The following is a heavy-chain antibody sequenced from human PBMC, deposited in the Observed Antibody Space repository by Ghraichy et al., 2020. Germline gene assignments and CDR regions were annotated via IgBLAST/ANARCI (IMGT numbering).Heavy chain of an antibody. CDR2: ISYDGSNK. J-gene: IGHJ6*02. V-gene: IGHV3-30*18. Sequence: LTCAASGFTFSSYGMHWVRQAPGKGLEWVAVISYDGSNKYYADSVKGRFTISRDNSKNTLYLQMNSLRAEDTAVYYCAKDYGTYCSSTSCYGGWYYYYYYGMDVWGQGTTVTVSS. D-gene: IGHD2-2*01. CDR3: AKDYGTYCSSTSCYGGWYYYYYYGMDV. CDR1: GFTFSSYG.